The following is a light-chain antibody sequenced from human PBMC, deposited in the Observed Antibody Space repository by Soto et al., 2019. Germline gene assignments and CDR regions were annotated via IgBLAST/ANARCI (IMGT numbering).Light chain of an antibody. CDR1: QTVSSRD. CDR2: GAS. Sequence: EIVLTQCPGTLSLSPGEGATLSCRASQTVSSRDLAWYQQKPGQAPRLLIYGASNRATGIPDRFSGSGSGTDFTLTISRLEPEDFAVYYCQQYGSSPLYTFGQGTKLEIK. CDR3: QQYGSSPLYT. V-gene: IGKV3-20*01. J-gene: IGKJ2*01.